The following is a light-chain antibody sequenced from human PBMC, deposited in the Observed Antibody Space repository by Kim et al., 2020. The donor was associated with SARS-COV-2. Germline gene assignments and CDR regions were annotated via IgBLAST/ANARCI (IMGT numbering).Light chain of an antibody. Sequence: DIQMTQSPSSLSASVGDRVTITCRASQGISSSLAWYQQKPGKVPKLLIYAASALQPGVPSRFSGSESGTDFTLTISSLQPEDVATYYCQQYNIGPDTFGQGTRLDIK. J-gene: IGKJ5*01. V-gene: IGKV1-27*01. CDR1: QGISSS. CDR2: AAS. CDR3: QQYNIGPDT.